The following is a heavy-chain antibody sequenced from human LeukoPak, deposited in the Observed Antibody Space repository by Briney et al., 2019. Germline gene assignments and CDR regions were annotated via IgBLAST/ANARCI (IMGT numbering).Heavy chain of an antibody. CDR3: ATSRRYYGMDV. Sequence: SVKVSCKASGGTFSIYAISWVRQAPGQGLEWMGRIIPILGIANYAQKFQGRVTITADKSTSTAYMELSSLRSEDTAVYYCATSRRYYGMDVWGQGTTVTVSS. CDR2: IIPILGIA. V-gene: IGHV1-69*04. J-gene: IGHJ6*02. CDR1: GGTFSIYA.